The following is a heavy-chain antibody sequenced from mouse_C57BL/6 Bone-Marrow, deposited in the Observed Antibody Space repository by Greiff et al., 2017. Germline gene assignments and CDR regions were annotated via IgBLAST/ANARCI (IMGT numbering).Heavy chain of an antibody. Sequence: VQLQQPGAELVMPGASVKLSCKASGYTFTSYWMHWVKQRPGQGLEWIGEIDPSDSYTNYNQKFKGKSTLTVDKSSSTAYMQLSSLTSEDSAVYYSARLGNYFYAMDYWGQGTSVTVSS. CDR2: IDPSDSYT. CDR3: ARLGNYFYAMDY. CDR1: GYTFTSYW. D-gene: IGHD2-1*01. J-gene: IGHJ4*01. V-gene: IGHV1-69*01.